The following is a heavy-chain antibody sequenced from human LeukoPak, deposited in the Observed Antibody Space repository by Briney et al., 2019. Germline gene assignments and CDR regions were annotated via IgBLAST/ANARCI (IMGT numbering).Heavy chain of an antibody. J-gene: IGHJ4*02. Sequence: GGSLRLSCSASGFRLSRYEMNWVRQAPGKGLEWISYVSSDSYATYHSDSAEGRFTMSRDNAKNSVYLQMTSLRADDTALYFCARELAGTYFDANGYLDLWGQGTQVIVSS. D-gene: IGHD3-9*01. V-gene: IGHV3-48*03. CDR2: VSSDSYAT. CDR1: GFRLSRYE. CDR3: ARELAGTYFDANGYLDL.